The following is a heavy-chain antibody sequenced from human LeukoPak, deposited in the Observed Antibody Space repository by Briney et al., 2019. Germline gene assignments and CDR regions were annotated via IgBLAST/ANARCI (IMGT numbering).Heavy chain of an antibody. D-gene: IGHD2-15*01. V-gene: IGHV4-59*01. CDR1: GDSISSYY. CDR2: IYYSGST. Sequence: SETLSLTCTVSGDSISSYYWSWIRQPPGKGLEWIGYIYYSGSTKYNPSLKSRVTISVDTSKNQFSLKLSSVTAADTAVYYCARDQMSRSSGSCYTNWFDPWGQGTLVTVSS. CDR3: ARDQMSRSSGSCYTNWFDP. J-gene: IGHJ5*02.